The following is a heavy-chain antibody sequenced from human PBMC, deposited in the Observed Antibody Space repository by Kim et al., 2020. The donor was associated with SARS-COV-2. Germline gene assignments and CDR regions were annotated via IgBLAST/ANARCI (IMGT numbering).Heavy chain of an antibody. Sequence: GGSLRLSCAASGFTFSSYIMNWVRQAPWKVLEWVSSISSSSSYIYYADSLKGRFTISRYNAKNSLYLQRNSLRAEDTAVYYCARGKPYSSSWFDYYYYGMDVWGQGTTVSVSS. CDR3: ARGKPYSSSWFDYYYYGMDV. V-gene: IGHV3-21*01. CDR2: ISSSSSYI. CDR1: GFTFSSYI. J-gene: IGHJ6*02. D-gene: IGHD6-13*01.